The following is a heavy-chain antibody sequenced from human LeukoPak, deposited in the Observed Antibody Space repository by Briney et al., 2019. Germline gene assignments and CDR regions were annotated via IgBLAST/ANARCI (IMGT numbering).Heavy chain of an antibody. V-gene: IGHV1-2*02. CDR3: ARSPAIRYCSGGSCCLFDY. CDR2: INPNSGGT. CDR1: GYTFTGYY. D-gene: IGHD2-15*01. J-gene: IGHJ4*02. Sequence: ASVKVSCKASGYTFTGYYMHWVRQAPGQGLEWMGWINPNSGGTNYAQKFQGRVTMTRDTSISTAYMVLSRLRSDDTAVYYCARSPAIRYCSGGSCCLFDYWGQGTLVTVSS.